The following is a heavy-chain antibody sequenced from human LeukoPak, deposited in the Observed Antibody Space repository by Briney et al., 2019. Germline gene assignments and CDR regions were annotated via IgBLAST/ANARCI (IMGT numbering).Heavy chain of an antibody. CDR1: GGSISSYY. J-gene: IGHJ6*02. D-gene: IGHD2-2*01. V-gene: IGHV4-59*08. CDR3: ARQGIEVLPAAPYFYYYGLDV. CDR2: IYYSGSI. Sequence: PSETLSLTCTVSGGSISSYYWSWIRQPPGKGLEWIGYIYYSGSINYNPSLKSRVTISIDTSKNQFSLRLTSVTAADTAVYYCARQGIEVLPAAPYFYYYGLDVWGQGTTVTVSS.